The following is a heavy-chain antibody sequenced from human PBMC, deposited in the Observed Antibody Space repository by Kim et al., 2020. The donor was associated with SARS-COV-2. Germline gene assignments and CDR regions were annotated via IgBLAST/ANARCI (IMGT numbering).Heavy chain of an antibody. V-gene: IGHV4-34*01. D-gene: IGHD3-22*01. J-gene: IGHJ4*02. CDR3: AREGKTHYYDSSGYHA. Sequence: SLKRGVTISVDTSKNQFSLKLSSVTAADTAVYYCAREGKTHYYDSSGYHAWGQGTLVTVSS.